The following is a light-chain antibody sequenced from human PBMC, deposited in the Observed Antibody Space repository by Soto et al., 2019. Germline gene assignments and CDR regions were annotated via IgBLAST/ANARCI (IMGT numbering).Light chain of an antibody. CDR1: SSDVGGYNY. Sequence: QSALTQPPSASGSPGQSVTISCTGSSSDVGGYNYVSWYQQHPGKAPKLMIYEVSKRPSGVPDRLSGSKYGNTASLTVSGLQADDEADYYCSSYGGRNTLVFGGGTKLTVL. CDR3: SSYGGRNTLV. V-gene: IGLV2-8*01. CDR2: EVS. J-gene: IGLJ2*01.